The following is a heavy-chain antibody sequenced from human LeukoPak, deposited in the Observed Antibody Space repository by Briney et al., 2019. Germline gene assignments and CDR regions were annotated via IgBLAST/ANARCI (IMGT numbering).Heavy chain of an antibody. D-gene: IGHD1-26*01. CDR1: GFTLNSFA. CDR2: ISYDGSNK. V-gene: IGHV3-30-3*01. Sequence: PGVPVTLSCAASGFTLNSFAMLGVPEAPDKALEGVAVISYDGSNKDYADSVKGRFTISRDNSKNTLYLQMNSLRAEDTAVYYCARDPGQLPFYYYYYMDVWGKGTTVTVSS. J-gene: IGHJ6*03. CDR3: ARDPGQLPFYYYYYMDV.